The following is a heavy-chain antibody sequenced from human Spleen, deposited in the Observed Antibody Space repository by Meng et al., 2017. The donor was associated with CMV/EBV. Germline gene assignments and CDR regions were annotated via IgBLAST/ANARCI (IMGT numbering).Heavy chain of an antibody. CDR1: GSITSNNW. Sequence: GSITSNNWWSWVRQPPGKGLEWIGELYHSGSTNYNPSLKSRVTISADKSKNQFSLKLTSVTAADTAVYYCARSLAITTESDNWFDPWGQGTLVTVSS. V-gene: IGHV4-4*02. CDR3: ARSLAITTESDNWFDP. D-gene: IGHD4-11*01. CDR2: LYHSGST. J-gene: IGHJ5*02.